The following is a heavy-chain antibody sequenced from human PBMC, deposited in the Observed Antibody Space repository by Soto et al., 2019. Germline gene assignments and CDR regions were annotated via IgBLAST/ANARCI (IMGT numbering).Heavy chain of an antibody. CDR3: ARGLYYDSSGYYSYYFDY. J-gene: IGHJ4*02. D-gene: IGHD3-22*01. CDR2: ISAYNGNT. V-gene: IGHV1-18*01. Sequence: ASVKVSCKASGYTFTSYGISWVRQAPGQGLEWMGWISAYNGNTKYAQKLQGRVTITTDTSTSTAYMELSSLRSEDTAVYYCARGLYYDSSGYYSYYFDYWGQGTLVTVSS. CDR1: GYTFTSYG.